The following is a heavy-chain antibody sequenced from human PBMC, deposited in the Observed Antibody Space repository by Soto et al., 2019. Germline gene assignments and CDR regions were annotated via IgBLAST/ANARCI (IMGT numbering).Heavy chain of an antibody. CDR1: GFTFSSYS. V-gene: IGHV3-21*01. D-gene: IGHD3-10*01. CDR2: ISSSSSYI. Sequence: GGSLRLSCPASGFTFSSYSMNWVRQAPGKGLEWVSSISSSSSYIYYADSVKGRFTISRDNAKNSLYLQMNSLRAEDTAVYYCARDTYYYGSGTYPPWGQGTLVTVSS. J-gene: IGHJ5*02. CDR3: ARDTYYYGSGTYPP.